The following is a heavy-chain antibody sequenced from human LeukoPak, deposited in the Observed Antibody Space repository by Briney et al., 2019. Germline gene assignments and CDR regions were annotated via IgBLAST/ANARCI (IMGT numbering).Heavy chain of an antibody. Sequence: PSETLSLTCAVSGGSISSGGYSWSWIRQPPGKGLEWIGYIYHSGSTYYNPSLKSRVTISVDTSKNQFSLKLSSVTAADTAVYYCARGMGIRYFDYWGQGTLVTVSS. D-gene: IGHD7-27*01. CDR3: ARGMGIRYFDY. V-gene: IGHV4-30-2*01. CDR1: GGSISSGGYS. CDR2: IYHSGST. J-gene: IGHJ4*02.